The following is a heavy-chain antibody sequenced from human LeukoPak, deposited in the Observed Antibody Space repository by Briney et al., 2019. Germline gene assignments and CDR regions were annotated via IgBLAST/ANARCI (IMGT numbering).Heavy chain of an antibody. Sequence: SVNVSCKASGGTFSSYAISWVRQAPGQGLEWMGRIIPILGIANYAQKFQGRVTITADKSTSTAYMELSSLRSEDTAVYYCARVYCSSTSCYRFDAFDIWGQGTMVTVSS. V-gene: IGHV1-69*04. CDR3: ARVYCSSTSCYRFDAFDI. J-gene: IGHJ3*02. D-gene: IGHD2-2*01. CDR1: GGTFSSYA. CDR2: IIPILGIA.